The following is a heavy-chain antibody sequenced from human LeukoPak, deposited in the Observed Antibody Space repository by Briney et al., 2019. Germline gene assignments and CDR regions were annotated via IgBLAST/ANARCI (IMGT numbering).Heavy chain of an antibody. CDR1: GFTVSSNF. J-gene: IGHJ4*02. D-gene: IGHD7-27*01. Sequence: GGSLRLSCAASGFTVSSNFMSWVRQAPGKGLEWVSFIYSGGSTYYADSVKGRFTISRDNSKNTLYLQMNSLRAEDTAVYYCARVPGDRNYFDYWGQGTLVTVSS. V-gene: IGHV3-53*01. CDR2: IYSGGST. CDR3: ARVPGDRNYFDY.